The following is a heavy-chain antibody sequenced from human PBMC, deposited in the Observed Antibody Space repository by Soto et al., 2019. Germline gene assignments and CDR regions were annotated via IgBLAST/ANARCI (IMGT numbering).Heavy chain of an antibody. CDR3: ARGGSGRYYYGMDV. V-gene: IGHV1-3*01. J-gene: IGHJ6*02. CDR2: INAGNGNT. Sequence: ASVKVSCKASGYTFTSYAMHWVRQAPGQRLEWMGWINAGNGNTKYSQKFQGRVTITRDTSASTAYMELSSLRSEDTAVYYCARGGSGRYYYGMDVWGQGXTVTVSS. D-gene: IGHD3-10*01. CDR1: GYTFTSYA.